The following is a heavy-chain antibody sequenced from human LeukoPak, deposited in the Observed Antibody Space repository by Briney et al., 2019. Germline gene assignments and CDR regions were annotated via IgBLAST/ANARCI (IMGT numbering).Heavy chain of an antibody. D-gene: IGHD4-17*01. CDR1: GFTFSSYA. J-gene: IGHJ2*01. V-gene: IGHV3-23*01. CDR2: IRGSGGST. Sequence: GGSLRLSCAASGFTFSSYAMSWVRQAPGKGLEWVSAIRGSGGSTYYADSVKGRFTISRDNSKNTLYLQMNSLRAEDTAVYYCAKLDYGDYGYFDLWGRGTLVTVSS. CDR3: AKLDYGDYGYFDL.